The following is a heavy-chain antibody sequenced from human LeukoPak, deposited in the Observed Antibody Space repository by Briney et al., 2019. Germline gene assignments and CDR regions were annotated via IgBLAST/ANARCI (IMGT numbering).Heavy chain of an antibody. CDR3: AKWMVRRDFWSGAFDI. V-gene: IGHV3-33*06. Sequence: GRSLRLSCAASGFTFTTYDIHWVRQAPGKGLEWVAFLWDGGNKQYHADSVKGRFTISRDNSKNTLFLQMNSLRGEDTAIYYCAKWMVRRDFWSGAFDIWGQGTMVTV. D-gene: IGHD3-3*01. J-gene: IGHJ3*02. CDR2: LWDGGNKQ. CDR1: GFTFTTYD.